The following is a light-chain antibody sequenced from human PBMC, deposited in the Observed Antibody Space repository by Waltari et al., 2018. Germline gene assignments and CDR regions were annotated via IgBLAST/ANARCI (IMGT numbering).Light chain of an antibody. Sequence: EIVLTQSPGTLSLSPGERATLSCRASQSLTKKYLAWYQQKPGQAPRLLIYGASSRAAGIPDRFSGSGSGTDFTLTISRLEPEDFAVYHCQQYGSSVMYTFGQGTKLEIK. V-gene: IGKV3-20*01. CDR3: QQYGSSVMYT. J-gene: IGKJ2*01. CDR1: QSLTKKY. CDR2: GAS.